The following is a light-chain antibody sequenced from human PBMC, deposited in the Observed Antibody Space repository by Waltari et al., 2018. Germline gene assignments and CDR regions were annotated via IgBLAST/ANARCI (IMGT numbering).Light chain of an antibody. Sequence: EIVMTQSPATLSVSPGERATLSCRASQSLSDNLAWYQLKPAQAPRLLIYGASSRATGIPGRFRGSGSGTDFTLTISSLQSEDFAIYYCQQYKTWPPITFGQCTRLEIK. CDR2: GAS. CDR3: QQYKTWPPIT. V-gene: IGKV3-15*01. CDR1: QSLSDN. J-gene: IGKJ5*01.